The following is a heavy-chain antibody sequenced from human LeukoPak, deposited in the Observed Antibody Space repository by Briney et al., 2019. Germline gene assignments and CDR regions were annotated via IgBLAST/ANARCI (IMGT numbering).Heavy chain of an antibody. CDR1: GFTFSDYY. V-gene: IGHV3-7*01. CDR3: ARQVSREGHFDY. CDR2: IKEDKSQK. J-gene: IGHJ4*02. D-gene: IGHD1-26*01. Sequence: GGSLRLSCAASGFTFSDYYMSWVRQGPGKGLEWVAHIKEDKSQKYYVGSVEGRFTISRDNARNSLYLQMNSLRGEDTAVYFCARQVSREGHFDYWGQGALVTVSS.